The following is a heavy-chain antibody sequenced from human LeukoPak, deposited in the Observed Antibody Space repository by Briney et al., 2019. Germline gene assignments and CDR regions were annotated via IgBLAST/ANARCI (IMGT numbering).Heavy chain of an antibody. Sequence: SETLSLTCTVSGDSISSYSYYWGWIRQPPGKGLEWIGSIAYNENTYYNPSLKSRVTMSVDTSKNQFSLKVTSVTAADTGLYYCASSLELYNWFDPWGQGTLVTVSS. CDR3: ASSLELYNWFDP. CDR1: GDSISSYSYY. J-gene: IGHJ5*02. V-gene: IGHV4-39*01. D-gene: IGHD1-26*01. CDR2: IAYNENT.